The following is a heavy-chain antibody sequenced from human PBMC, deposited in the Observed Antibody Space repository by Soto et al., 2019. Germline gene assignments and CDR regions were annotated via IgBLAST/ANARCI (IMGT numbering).Heavy chain of an antibody. V-gene: IGHV5-51*01. CDR3: ARLEWLSLAAWFDP. Sequence: GESLKISCKGSGYSFTNYWIGWVRQMPGKGLEWMGMIYPDDSDTKYSPSFQGQVTFSADKSINTAYLQWSSLKASDTAIYYCARLEWLSLAAWFDPWGQGTLVTISS. CDR2: IYPDDSDT. J-gene: IGHJ5*02. CDR1: GYSFTNYW. D-gene: IGHD3-3*01.